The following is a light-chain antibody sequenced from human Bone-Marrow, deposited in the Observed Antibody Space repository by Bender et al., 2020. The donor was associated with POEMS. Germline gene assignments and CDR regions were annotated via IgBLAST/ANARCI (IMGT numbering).Light chain of an antibody. CDR2: DVN. Sequence: QSALTQPASVSGSPGQSITISCTGTSSDVGGYKYVSWYQQHPGKAPKLLIYDVNIRPSGVSSRFSGSKSDNTASLTISGLQAEDEADYYCSSYTSSSTLEVFGPGTKVTVL. J-gene: IGLJ1*01. V-gene: IGLV2-14*01. CDR3: SSYTSSSTLEV. CDR1: SSDVGGYKY.